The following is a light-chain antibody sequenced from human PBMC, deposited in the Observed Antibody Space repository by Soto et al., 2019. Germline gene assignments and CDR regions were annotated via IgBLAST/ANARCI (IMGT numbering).Light chain of an antibody. CDR2: GAS. J-gene: IGKJ1*01. CDR3: QQYGSSPKT. Sequence: EIVLTHSPGTLSFSPGEIATLSFRSSQSVSSSYLAWYQQKPGQAPRLLIYGASSRATGIPDRFSGSGSGTDFTLTISRLEPEDFAVYYCQQYGSSPKTFGQGTKVDIK. V-gene: IGKV3-20*01. CDR1: QSVSSSY.